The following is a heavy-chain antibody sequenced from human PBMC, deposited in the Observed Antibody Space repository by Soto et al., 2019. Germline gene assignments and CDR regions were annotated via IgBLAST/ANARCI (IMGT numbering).Heavy chain of an antibody. CDR3: ARGGYCSSTSCYTYPEHRDV. CDR1: GGSVSSGSYY. Sequence: QVQLQESGPGLVKPSEPLSLTCTVSGGSVSSGSYYWSWIRQPPGKGLEWIGYIYYSGSTNYNPSLKSRVTISVDTSKNQFSLKLSSVTAADTAVYYCARGGYCSSTSCYTYPEHRDVWGQGTTVTVSS. V-gene: IGHV4-61*01. D-gene: IGHD2-2*02. CDR2: IYYSGST. J-gene: IGHJ6*02.